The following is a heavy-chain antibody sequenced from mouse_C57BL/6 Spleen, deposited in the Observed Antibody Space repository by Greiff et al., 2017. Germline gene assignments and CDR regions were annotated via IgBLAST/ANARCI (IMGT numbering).Heavy chain of an antibody. CDR1: GFTFSSYA. J-gene: IGHJ3*01. Sequence: EVKLLESGEGLVKPGGSLKLSCAASGFTFSSYAMSWVRQTPEKRLEWVAYISSGGDYIYYADTVKGRFTISRDNARNTLYLQMSSLKSEDTAMYYCTRDAYYYEGFAYWGQGTLVTVSA. D-gene: IGHD1-1*01. V-gene: IGHV5-9-1*02. CDR3: TRDAYYYEGFAY. CDR2: ISSGGDYI.